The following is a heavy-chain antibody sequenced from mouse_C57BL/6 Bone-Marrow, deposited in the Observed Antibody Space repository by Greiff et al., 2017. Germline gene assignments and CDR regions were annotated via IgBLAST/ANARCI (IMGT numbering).Heavy chain of an antibody. Sequence: VKLMESGAELVKPGASVKISCKASGYAFSSYWMNWVKQRPGKGLEWIGQIYPGDGDTNYNGKFKGKATLTADKSSSTAYMQLSSLTSEDSAVYFCARAGYLYYYAMDYWGQGTSVTVSS. J-gene: IGHJ4*01. D-gene: IGHD2-14*01. CDR1: GYAFSSYW. CDR2: IYPGDGDT. V-gene: IGHV1-80*01. CDR3: ARAGYLYYYAMDY.